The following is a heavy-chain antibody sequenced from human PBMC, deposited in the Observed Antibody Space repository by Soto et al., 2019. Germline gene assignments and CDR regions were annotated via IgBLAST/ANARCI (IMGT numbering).Heavy chain of an antibody. CDR3: ARLTYGDYVLSFDY. Sequence: ASVKVSCKASGYTFTSYGISWVRQAPGQGLEWMGWISAYNGNTNYAQKLQGRVTMTTDTSTSTAYMELRSLRSDDAAVYYCARLTYGDYVLSFDYWGQGTLVTVSS. J-gene: IGHJ4*02. CDR1: GYTFTSYG. D-gene: IGHD4-17*01. CDR2: ISAYNGNT. V-gene: IGHV1-18*01.